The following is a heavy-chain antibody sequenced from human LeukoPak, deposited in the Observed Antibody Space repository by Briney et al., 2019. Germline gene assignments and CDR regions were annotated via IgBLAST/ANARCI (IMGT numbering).Heavy chain of an antibody. J-gene: IGHJ4*02. V-gene: IGHV4-59*01. CDR1: GGSISSYY. D-gene: IGHD3-10*01. CDR2: IYYSGST. CDR3: ARAKYYYGSGSYGYFDY. Sequence: SETLSLTCTVSGGSISSYYWSWIRQPPGKGLEWIGYIYYSGSTNYNPSLKSRVTISVDTSKNQFSLKLSSVTAADTAVYYCARAKYYYGSGSYGYFDYWGQGALVTVSS.